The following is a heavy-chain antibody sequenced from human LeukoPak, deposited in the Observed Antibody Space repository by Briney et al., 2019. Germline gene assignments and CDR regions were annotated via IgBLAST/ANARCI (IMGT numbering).Heavy chain of an antibody. CDR2: ISSSSSYI. V-gene: IGHV3-21*01. J-gene: IGHJ4*02. CDR1: GFTVSSNY. Sequence: GGSLRLSCAASGFTVSSNYMSWVRQAPGKGLEWVSSISSSSSYIYYADSVKGRFTISRDNAKNSLYLQMNSLRAEDTAVYYCARDLVSSGYYDYWGQGTLVTVSS. D-gene: IGHD3-22*01. CDR3: ARDLVSSGYYDY.